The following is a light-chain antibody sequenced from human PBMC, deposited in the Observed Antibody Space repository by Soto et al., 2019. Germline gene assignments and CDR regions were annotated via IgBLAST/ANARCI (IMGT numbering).Light chain of an antibody. J-gene: IGKJ1*01. CDR3: QQYNSYPWT. CDR2: DAS. V-gene: IGKV1-5*01. Sequence: DIQMTQSPSTLSASVGDRVTITCRASQSISSWLAWYQQKPGKAPELLIYDASSLESGVPSRFGGSGSGTEFTLTISSLQPDDFATYYCQQYNSYPWTFGQGTKVEIK. CDR1: QSISSW.